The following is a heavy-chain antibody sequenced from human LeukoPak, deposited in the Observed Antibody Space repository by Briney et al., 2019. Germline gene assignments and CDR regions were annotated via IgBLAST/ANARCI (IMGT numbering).Heavy chain of an antibody. J-gene: IGHJ4*02. CDR2: ISGSGGST. Sequence: QPGGTLRLSCAASGFTFSSYGMSWVRQAPGKGLEWVSAISGSGGSTYYADSVKGRFTISRDNSKNTLYLQMNSLRAEDTAVYYCARDREAGWFGELLSYPDYWGQGTLVTVSS. CDR1: GFTFSSYG. D-gene: IGHD3-10*01. CDR3: ARDREAGWFGELLSYPDY. V-gene: IGHV3-23*01.